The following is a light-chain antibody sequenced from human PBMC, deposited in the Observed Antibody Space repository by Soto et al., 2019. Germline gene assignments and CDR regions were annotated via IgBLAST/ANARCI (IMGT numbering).Light chain of an antibody. CDR2: DAS. J-gene: IGKJ3*01. Sequence: EIVLTQSQATLSLSPGERATLCCRARQSVSSYLAWYQQKPGQAPRLLIYDASNRATGIPARFSGSGSATDFTLTISSLEPEDFAVYYCQQRSNWPPFTFGPGTKVDIK. V-gene: IGKV3-11*01. CDR3: QQRSNWPPFT. CDR1: QSVSSY.